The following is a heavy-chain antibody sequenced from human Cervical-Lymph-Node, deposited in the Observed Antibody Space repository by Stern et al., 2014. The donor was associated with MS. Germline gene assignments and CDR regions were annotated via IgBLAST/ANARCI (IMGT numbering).Heavy chain of an antibody. J-gene: IGHJ3*02. CDR1: GFTFSDYG. V-gene: IGHV3-33*01. CDR3: ARDRDTNAYYWGYDAFDI. CDR2: IWSDGANK. Sequence: VQLLESGGGVVQPGRSLRLSCTASGFTFSDYGMHWVRQAPGKGLEWVAVIWSDGANKYYRDSVKDRFTISRDKSKNTLYLQMNSLRAEDTAVYYCARDRDTNAYYWGYDAFDIWGQGTMVTVSS. D-gene: IGHD3-22*01.